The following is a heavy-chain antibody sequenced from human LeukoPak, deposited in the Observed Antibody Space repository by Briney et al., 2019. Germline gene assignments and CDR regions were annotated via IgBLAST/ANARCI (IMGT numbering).Heavy chain of an antibody. Sequence: PGGSLRLSCAASGFTFSSYTMNWVRPAPGKGLEWLSYISSSGSTIYYADSVKGRFTISRDNAKNSLYLQMNSLRAEDTAVYYCARDLYGDYDLDYWGQGTLVTVSS. J-gene: IGHJ4*02. CDR3: ARDLYGDYDLDY. CDR1: GFTFSSYT. CDR2: ISSSGSTI. D-gene: IGHD4-17*01. V-gene: IGHV3-48*01.